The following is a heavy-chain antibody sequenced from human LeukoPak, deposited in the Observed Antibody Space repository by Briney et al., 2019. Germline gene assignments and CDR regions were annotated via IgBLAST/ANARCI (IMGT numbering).Heavy chain of an antibody. CDR3: AKAGHYGSGSYYSDY. J-gene: IGHJ4*02. V-gene: IGHV3-23*01. D-gene: IGHD3-10*01. Sequence: QSGGSLRLSCAASGFTFSSYAMSWVRQAPGRGLEWLSTISGSGTTTYYVDSVKGRFTVSRDNSKNTLYLQMSSLRAGDTAVYYCAKAGHYGSGSYYSDYWGRGTLVTVSP. CDR1: GFTFSSYA. CDR2: ISGSGTTT.